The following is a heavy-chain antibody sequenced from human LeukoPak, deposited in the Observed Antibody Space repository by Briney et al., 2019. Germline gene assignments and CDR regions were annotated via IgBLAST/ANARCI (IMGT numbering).Heavy chain of an antibody. CDR1: GFTFSTYG. J-gene: IGHJ4*02. Sequence: GGSLRLSCAASGFTFSTYGMSWVRQAPGRGLEWVSTISDSGATTHYADSVKGRFTISRDNSKNSLYVQMNSLRAEDTAVYYCTRGSYGDYEYWGQGTLVTVSS. V-gene: IGHV3-23*01. D-gene: IGHD4-17*01. CDR3: TRGSYGDYEY. CDR2: ISDSGATT.